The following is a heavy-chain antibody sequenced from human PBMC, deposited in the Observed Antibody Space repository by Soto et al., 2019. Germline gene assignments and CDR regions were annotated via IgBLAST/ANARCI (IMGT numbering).Heavy chain of an antibody. CDR2: ISGSGGST. CDR1: GFTFSSYA. CDR3: AKSPPATGVHGDQPYFQH. Sequence: GGSLRLSCAASGFTFSSYAMSWVRQAPGKGLEWVSAISGSGGSTYYADSVKGRFTISRDNSKNTLYLQMNSLRAEDTAVYYRAKSPPATGVHGDQPYFQHWGQGTLVTVSS. D-gene: IGHD4-17*01. V-gene: IGHV3-23*01. J-gene: IGHJ1*01.